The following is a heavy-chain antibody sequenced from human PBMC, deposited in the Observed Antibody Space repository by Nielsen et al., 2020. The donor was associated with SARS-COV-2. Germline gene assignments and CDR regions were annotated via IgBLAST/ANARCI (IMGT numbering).Heavy chain of an antibody. D-gene: IGHD3-10*01. Sequence: ASVQVSCKASGYTFTSYYMNWVRQAPGQRLEWMGIINPSGGSTSYAQKFQGRVTMTRDTSTRTAYMELSSLRSEDAAVFYCARIKGVLGLELFPQDAFDIWGQGTMVTVSS. CDR1: GYTFTSYY. V-gene: IGHV1-46*01. J-gene: IGHJ3*02. CDR2: INPSGGST. CDR3: ARIKGVLGLELFPQDAFDI.